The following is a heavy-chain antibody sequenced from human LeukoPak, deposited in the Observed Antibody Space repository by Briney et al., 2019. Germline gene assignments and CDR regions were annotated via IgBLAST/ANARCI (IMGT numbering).Heavy chain of an antibody. CDR1: RGTFSSYT. CDR3: ARGWPLRYYYMDV. V-gene: IGHV1-69*01. D-gene: IGHD2-15*01. J-gene: IGHJ6*03. Sequence: ASVKVSCKASRGTFSSYTISWVRQAPGQGLEWMGGIIPIFGTANYAQKFQGRVMITADESTSTAYMELSSLRSEDTAVYYCARGWPLRYYYMDVWGKGTTVTISS. CDR2: IIPIFGTA.